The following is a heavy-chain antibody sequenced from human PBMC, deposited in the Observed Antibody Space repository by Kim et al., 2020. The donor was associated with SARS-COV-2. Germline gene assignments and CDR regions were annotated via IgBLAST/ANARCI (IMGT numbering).Heavy chain of an antibody. CDR3: ARDLSRNDFWSGLTHWFDP. CDR2: IYYSGST. V-gene: IGHV4-59*01. Sequence: SETLSLTCTVSGGSISSYYWIWIRQPPGKGLEWIGYIYYSGSTNYNPSLKSRVTISVDTSKNQFSLKLSSVTAADTAVYYCARDLSRNDFWSGLTHWFDPWGQGTLVTVSS. D-gene: IGHD3-3*01. J-gene: IGHJ5*02. CDR1: GGSISSYY.